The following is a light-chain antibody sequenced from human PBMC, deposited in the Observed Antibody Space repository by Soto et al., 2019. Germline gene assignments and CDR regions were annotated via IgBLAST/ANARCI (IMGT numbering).Light chain of an antibody. CDR2: RNN. CDR1: TSNIGSNS. J-gene: IGLJ3*02. V-gene: IGLV1-47*01. CDR3: AAWDDSLNGRV. Sequence: QSVLTQPPSASATPGQRVTISCSGNTSNIGSNSVYWYQQLPGAAPKLLIYRNNQRPSGVPDRFSGSKSDTSASLAISGLRSEDEADYYCAAWDDSLNGRVFGGGTKVTVL.